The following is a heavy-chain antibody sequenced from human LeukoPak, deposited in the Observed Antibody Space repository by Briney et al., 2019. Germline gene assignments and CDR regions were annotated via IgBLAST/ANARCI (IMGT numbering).Heavy chain of an antibody. J-gene: IGHJ4*02. Sequence: GGSLRLSCAASGFTFSSYSMNWVRQAPGKGLEWVSSISSSSSYIYYADSVKGRFTISRDNAKNSLYLQMNSLRAEDTAVYYCARSPHLGSYGYGPWELPVPYFDYWGQGTLVTVSS. CDR3: ARSPHLGSYGYGPWELPVPYFDY. V-gene: IGHV3-21*01. D-gene: IGHD3-16*01. CDR2: ISSSSSYI. CDR1: GFTFSSYS.